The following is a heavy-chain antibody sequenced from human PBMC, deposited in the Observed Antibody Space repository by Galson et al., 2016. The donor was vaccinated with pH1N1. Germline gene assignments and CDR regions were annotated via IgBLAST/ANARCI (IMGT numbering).Heavy chain of an antibody. CDR1: EFTLQTYR. J-gene: IGHJ4*02. V-gene: IGHV3-7*03. Sequence: SLRLSCAAFEFTLQTYRMSWVRRVPGKGLEWVANINQDGTEKNYADSVKGRFIISRDVAKNSLYLQMSRLTAEDPATYFCSRDGDSRGDYRPWGDYWGQGSLVIVSA. CDR3: SRDGDSRGDYRPWGDY. D-gene: IGHD4-17*01. CDR2: INQDGTEK.